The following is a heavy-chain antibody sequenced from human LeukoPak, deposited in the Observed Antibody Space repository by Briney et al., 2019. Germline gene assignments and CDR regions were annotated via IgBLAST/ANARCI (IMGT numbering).Heavy chain of an antibody. D-gene: IGHD3-10*01. Sequence: PSETLSLTCTVSGGSISSGGHYWSWIRQHPGKGLEWIAYVYYGGTTYYNPSLKSRVTTSVDPSKNQFSLRLSSVTAADTAVYYCARDRFGFSYFDYWGQGTLVTVSS. CDR2: VYYGGTT. V-gene: IGHV4-31*03. CDR1: GGSISSGGHY. J-gene: IGHJ4*02. CDR3: ARDRFGFSYFDY.